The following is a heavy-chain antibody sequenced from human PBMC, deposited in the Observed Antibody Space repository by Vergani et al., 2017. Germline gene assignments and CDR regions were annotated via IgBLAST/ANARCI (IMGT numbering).Heavy chain of an antibody. CDR2: IIPILGIA. D-gene: IGHD2-15*01. CDR1: GGTFSSYT. Sequence: QVQLVQSGAEVKKPGSSVKVSCKASGGTFSSYTISWVRQAPGQGLEWMGRIIPILGIANYAQKFQGRVTITAEKSTSTAYMELSSLRSEDTAVYYCARDIRDRVSFIQAFDIWGQGTMVTVSS. J-gene: IGHJ3*02. CDR3: ARDIRDRVSFIQAFDI. V-gene: IGHV1-69*04.